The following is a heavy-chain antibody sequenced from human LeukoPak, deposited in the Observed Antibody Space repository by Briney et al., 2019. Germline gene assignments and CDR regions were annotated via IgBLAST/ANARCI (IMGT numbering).Heavy chain of an antibody. V-gene: IGHV4-30-2*01. CDR2: IYHSGST. J-gene: IGHJ4*02. CDR1: GGSISSGGYS. Sequence: KPSETLSLTCAVSGGSISSGGYSWGWIRQPPGKGLEWIGYIYHSGSTYYNPSLKSRVTISVDRTKNQFSLKLSSVTAADTAVYYCARSVVRGVPDYWGQGTLVTVSS. D-gene: IGHD3-10*01. CDR3: ARSVVRGVPDY.